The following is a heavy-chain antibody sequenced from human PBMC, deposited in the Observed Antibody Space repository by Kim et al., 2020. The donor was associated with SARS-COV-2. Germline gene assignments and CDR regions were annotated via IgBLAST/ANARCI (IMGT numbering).Heavy chain of an antibody. CDR2: ISAYNGNT. Sequence: ASVKVSCKASGYTFTSYGISWVRQAPGQGLEWMGWISAYNGNTNYAQKLQGRVTMTTDTSTSTAYMELRSLRSDDTAVYYCALITYYDILTGYFTDFDYWGQGTLVTVSS. CDR3: ALITYYDILTGYFTDFDY. J-gene: IGHJ4*02. CDR1: GYTFTSYG. D-gene: IGHD3-9*01. V-gene: IGHV1-18*01.